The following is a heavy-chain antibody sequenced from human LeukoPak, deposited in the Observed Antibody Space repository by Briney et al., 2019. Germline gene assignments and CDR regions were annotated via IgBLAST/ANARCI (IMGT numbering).Heavy chain of an antibody. CDR1: GYTFTYYG. CDR3: ARGQYCGGDCSSSDAFDV. CDR2: ISAYNGDT. Sequence: ASVKVSCKTSGYTFTYYGVSWVRQAPGQGLEWMGWISAYNGDTNYAQKLQGRVTMTTDTSTSTAYMELRSLRSDDTAVYYCARGQYCGGDCSSSDAFDVWGQGTMVTVSS. V-gene: IGHV1-18*01. J-gene: IGHJ3*01. D-gene: IGHD2-21*02.